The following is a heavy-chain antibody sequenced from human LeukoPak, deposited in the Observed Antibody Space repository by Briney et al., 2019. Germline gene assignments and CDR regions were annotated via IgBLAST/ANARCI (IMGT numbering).Heavy chain of an antibody. V-gene: IGHV5-51*01. CDR2: IYPGDSDT. J-gene: IGHJ6*02. D-gene: IGHD3-10*01. CDR1: GYSFTSYW. Sequence: PGESLKISCKGSGYSFTSYWIGWVRQMPGKGLEWMGIIYPGDSDTRYSPSFQGQVTISADKSISTAYLQWSSLKASDTAMYYCARHEGTNYYYYGMDVWGQGTTVTVSS. CDR3: ARHEGTNYYYYGMDV.